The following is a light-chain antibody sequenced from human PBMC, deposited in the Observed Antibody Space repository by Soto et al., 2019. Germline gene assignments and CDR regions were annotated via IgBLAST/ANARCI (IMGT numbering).Light chain of an antibody. Sequence: QSALTQPASVSGSPGQSITISCTGTSGDIGAYKFVAWYQQHPGKAPKLMVYDVNYRPSGVSHRFSGSKSGYTASLTISGLQAEDEADYYCSSYTSSSFYVFGTGTKLTVL. J-gene: IGLJ1*01. CDR1: SGDIGAYKF. V-gene: IGLV2-14*03. CDR3: SSYTSSSFYV. CDR2: DVN.